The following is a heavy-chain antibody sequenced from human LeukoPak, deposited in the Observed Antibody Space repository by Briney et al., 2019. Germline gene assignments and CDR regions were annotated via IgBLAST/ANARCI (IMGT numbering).Heavy chain of an antibody. CDR2: ISAYNGNT. Sequence: GASVKVSCKASGYTFTGYYMHWVRQAPGQGLEWMGWISAYNGNTNYAQKLQGRVTMTTDTSTSTAYMELRSLRSDDTAVYYCARDVEVSGTDPYDYWGQGTLVTVSS. V-gene: IGHV1-18*04. D-gene: IGHD6-13*01. CDR3: ARDVEVSGTDPYDY. CDR1: GYTFTGYY. J-gene: IGHJ4*02.